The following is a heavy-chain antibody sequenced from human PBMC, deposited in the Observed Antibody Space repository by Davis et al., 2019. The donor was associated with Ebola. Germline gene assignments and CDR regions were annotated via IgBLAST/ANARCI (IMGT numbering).Heavy chain of an antibody. CDR1: GGSISSYY. D-gene: IGHD3-3*01. V-gene: IGHV4-59*12. J-gene: IGHJ5*02. Sequence: PSETLSLTCTVSGGSISSYYWSWIRQPPGKGLEWFGYIYYSGSTNYNPSLKSRVTISVDTSKNQFSRKLSSVTAADTAVYYCARGAYYDFWSGYYMNRWFDPWGQGTLVTVSS. CDR2: IYYSGST. CDR3: ARGAYYDFWSGYYMNRWFDP.